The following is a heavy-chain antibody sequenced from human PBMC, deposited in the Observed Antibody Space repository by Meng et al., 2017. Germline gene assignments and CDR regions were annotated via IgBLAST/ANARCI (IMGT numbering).Heavy chain of an antibody. D-gene: IGHD2-15*01. J-gene: IGHJ4*02. V-gene: IGHV3-30*04. Sequence: GESLKISCAASGFTSSSYAMHWVRQAPGKGLEWVAVISYDGSNKYYADSVKGRFTISRDNSKNTLYLQVNSLRAEDTAVYYCATPIGAVVAATGAFDYWGQGTLVTVSS. CDR3: ATPIGAVVAATGAFDY. CDR1: GFTSSSYA. CDR2: ISYDGSNK.